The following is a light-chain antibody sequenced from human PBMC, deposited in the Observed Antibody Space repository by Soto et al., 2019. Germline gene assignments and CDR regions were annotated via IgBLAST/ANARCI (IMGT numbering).Light chain of an antibody. J-gene: IGLJ2*01. V-gene: IGLV2-8*01. CDR2: EVS. CDR1: SNDVGGYRY. Sequence: QSVLTQPPSASGSPGQSVTISCTGTSNDVGGYRYVSWYQQHPGKAPKLMIYEVSKRPSGVPNRFSGSKSGNTASLTGSGLQAEDEADYYCSSYAGSHVVFGGGTKLTVL. CDR3: SSYAGSHVV.